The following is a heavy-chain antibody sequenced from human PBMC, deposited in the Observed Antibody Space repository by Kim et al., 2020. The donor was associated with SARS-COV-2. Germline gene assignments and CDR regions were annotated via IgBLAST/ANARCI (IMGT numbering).Heavy chain of an antibody. CDR2: MNANTGDT. Sequence: ASVKVSCKASGYTFTSYDINWVRQATGQGPEWMGYMNANTGDTGYAQKFQGRITMTRSTSINTAYMELSSLTSEDTAVYYCARAGLVGAGTTKSMDVWGKGTTVIVSS. D-gene: IGHD1-7*01. CDR3: ARAGLVGAGTTKSMDV. V-gene: IGHV1-8*01. J-gene: IGHJ6*03. CDR1: GYTFTSYD.